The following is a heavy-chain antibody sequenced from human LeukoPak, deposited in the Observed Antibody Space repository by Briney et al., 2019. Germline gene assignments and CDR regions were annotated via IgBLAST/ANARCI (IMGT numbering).Heavy chain of an antibody. Sequence: GGALRLSCAASGFTFSSYGMHWVRQAPGKGLEWLAAISYDGSNKYYADSVKGRFTISRDNCKNTLYLQMKSLRAEDTAVYYCFRGGHYYDSSGPFDAFDIWGQGTMVTVSS. V-gene: IGHV3-30*03. CDR3: FRGGHYYDSSGPFDAFDI. J-gene: IGHJ3*02. D-gene: IGHD3-22*01. CDR1: GFTFSSYG. CDR2: ISYDGSNK.